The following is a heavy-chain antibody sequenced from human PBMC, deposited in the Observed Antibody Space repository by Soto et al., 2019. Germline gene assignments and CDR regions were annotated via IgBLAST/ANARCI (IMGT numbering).Heavy chain of an antibody. CDR1: GFTFSSYW. D-gene: IGHD6-6*01. Sequence: GESLKISCAASGFTFSSYWMSWVRQAPGKGLEWVANIKQDGSEKYYVDSVKGRFTISRDNAKNSLYLQMNSLRAEDTAVYYCARVAEYSSSLAYYFDYWGQGTLVTVSS. CDR2: IKQDGSEK. J-gene: IGHJ4*02. CDR3: ARVAEYSSSLAYYFDY. V-gene: IGHV3-7*01.